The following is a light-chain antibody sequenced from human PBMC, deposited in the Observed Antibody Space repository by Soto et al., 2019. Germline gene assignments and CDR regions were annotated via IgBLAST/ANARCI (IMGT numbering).Light chain of an antibody. V-gene: IGLV2-8*01. CDR2: EVY. CDR1: ITDVGGYNA. Sequence: QSVLTQPPSASGSPGQSVVISCTGTITDVGGYNAVCWYQQHPGKPPKVMIYEVYKRSFGAPDPFPGTKSGNTASLTVSALQAEHEPDYSCSSFAGGNNFVFGTGTKVTVL. J-gene: IGLJ1*01. CDR3: SSFAGGNNFV.